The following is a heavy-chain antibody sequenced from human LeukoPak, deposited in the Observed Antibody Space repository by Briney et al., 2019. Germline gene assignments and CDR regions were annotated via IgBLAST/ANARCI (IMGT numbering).Heavy chain of an antibody. CDR2: INAGNGNT. Sequence: ASVKVSCKASGYTFTSYAMHWVRQAPGQRLEWMGWINAGNGNTKYSQKFQGRVTITRDTSASTAYMELSSLRSEDAAVYYCARDWGYCSGGSCRYFDYWGQGTLVTVSS. CDR3: ARDWGYCSGGSCRYFDY. D-gene: IGHD2-15*01. J-gene: IGHJ4*02. CDR1: GYTFTSYA. V-gene: IGHV1-3*01.